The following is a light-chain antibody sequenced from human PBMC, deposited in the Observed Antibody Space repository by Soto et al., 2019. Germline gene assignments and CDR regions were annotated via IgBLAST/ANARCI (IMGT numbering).Light chain of an antibody. V-gene: IGKV1-39*01. J-gene: IGKJ3*01. CDR2: TAS. Sequence: DIQMTQSPSSLSVSLGDRVTITCRASQNINNYLNWYQQKPGKAPKYLIYTASSLQPRVPSRFSGSGSGTDFTLTISNLQPEDFATYYCQQSYSRPFTFGPGTKVDLK. CDR3: QQSYSRPFT. CDR1: QNINNY.